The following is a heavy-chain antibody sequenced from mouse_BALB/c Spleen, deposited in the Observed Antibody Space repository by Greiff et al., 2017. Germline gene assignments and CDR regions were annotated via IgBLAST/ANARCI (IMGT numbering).Heavy chain of an antibody. Sequence: EVKLMESGGGLVQPGGSRKLSCAASGFTFSSFGMHWVRQAPEKGLEWVAYISSGSSTIYYADTVKGRFTISRDNPKNTLFLQMTSLRSEDTAMYYCARELGNFPFDYWGQGTTLTVSS. CDR1: GFTFSSFG. CDR3: ARELGNFPFDY. CDR2: ISSGSSTI. V-gene: IGHV5-17*02. J-gene: IGHJ2*01. D-gene: IGHD4-1*01.